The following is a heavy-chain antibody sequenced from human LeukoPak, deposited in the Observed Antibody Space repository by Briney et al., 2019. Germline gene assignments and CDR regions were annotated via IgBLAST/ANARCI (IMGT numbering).Heavy chain of an antibody. CDR2: MSGSGASI. V-gene: IGHV3-23*01. J-gene: IGHJ4*02. CDR3: AKVHLPIGDSSGYAKFDN. CDR1: GITFGTYP. Sequence: GGSLRLSCAASGITFGTYPMSWVRQAPGKGLEWVSAMSGSGASIYYADSVKGRFTISRDNSKNTLYLQMNSLRAEDTAVYFCAKVHLPIGDSSGYAKFDNWCQGTLVIVSS. D-gene: IGHD3-22*01.